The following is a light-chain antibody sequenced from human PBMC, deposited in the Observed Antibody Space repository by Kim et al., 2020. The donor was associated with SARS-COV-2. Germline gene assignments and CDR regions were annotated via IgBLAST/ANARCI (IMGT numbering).Light chain of an antibody. CDR3: QQYDNLPRFT. V-gene: IGKV1-33*01. CDR1: QDISNY. Sequence: DIQMTQSPFSLSASVGDRVTITCQASQDISNYLNWYQQKPGKAPKLLIYDASNLETGVPSRFSGSRSGTDFTFTISSLQPEDIATYYCQQYDNLPRFTFGPGTKVDIK. CDR2: DAS. J-gene: IGKJ3*01.